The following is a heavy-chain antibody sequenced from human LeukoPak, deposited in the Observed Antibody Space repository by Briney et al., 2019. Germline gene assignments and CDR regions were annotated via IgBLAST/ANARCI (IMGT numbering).Heavy chain of an antibody. J-gene: IGHJ4*02. V-gene: IGHV3-30*04. D-gene: IGHD1-26*01. CDR2: ISYDGSNK. CDR1: GFTFSSYA. CDR3: ARARGSGSYYRPFDY. Sequence: PGRSLRLSCAASGFTFSSYAMHWVRQAPGKGLEWVAVISYDGSNKYYADSVKGRFTISRDNSKNTLYLQMNSLRAEDTAVYYCARARGSGSYYRPFDYWGQGTLVTVSS.